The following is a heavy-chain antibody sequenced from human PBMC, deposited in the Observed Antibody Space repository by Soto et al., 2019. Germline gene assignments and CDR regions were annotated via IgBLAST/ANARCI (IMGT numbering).Heavy chain of an antibody. V-gene: IGHV4-31*03. CDR3: ARVSLAVAGNLANYYYGMDV. J-gene: IGHJ6*02. CDR2: IYYSGST. CDR1: GGSISSGGYY. D-gene: IGHD6-19*01. Sequence: PSETLSLTCTVSGGSISSGGYYWSWIRQHPGKGLEWIGYIYYSGSTYYNPSLKSRVTISVDTSKNQFSLKLSSVTAADTAVYYCARVSLAVAGNLANYYYGMDVWGQGTTVTVSS.